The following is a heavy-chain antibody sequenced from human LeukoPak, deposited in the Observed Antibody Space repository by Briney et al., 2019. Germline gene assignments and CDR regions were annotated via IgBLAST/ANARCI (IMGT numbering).Heavy chain of an antibody. CDR2: IIPIFGTA. V-gene: IGHV1-69*01. D-gene: IGHD3-9*01. CDR3: AKTWGEYYDILTGYFFDY. CDR1: GGTFSSYA. Sequence: SVKVSCKASGGTFSSYAISWVRQAPGQGLEWMGGIIPIFGTANYAQKFQGRVTITADESTSTAYMELSSLRSEDTAVYYCAKTWGEYYDILTGYFFDYWGQGTLVTVSS. J-gene: IGHJ4*02.